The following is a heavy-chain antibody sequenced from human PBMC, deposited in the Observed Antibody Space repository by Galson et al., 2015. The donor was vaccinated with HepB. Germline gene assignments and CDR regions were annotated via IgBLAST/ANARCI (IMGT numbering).Heavy chain of an antibody. CDR1: GFTFSDYY. CDR3: ARSTGYCSSTSCYVEAFDI. J-gene: IGHJ3*02. Sequence: SLRLSCAASGFTFSDYYMSWIRQAPGKGLEWVSNISSSSSYTNYADSVKGRFTISRDNAKNSLYLQMNSLRAEDTAVYYCARSTGYCSSTSCYVEAFDIWVQGTLVTISS. D-gene: IGHD2-2*01. CDR2: ISSSSSYT. V-gene: IGHV3-11*06.